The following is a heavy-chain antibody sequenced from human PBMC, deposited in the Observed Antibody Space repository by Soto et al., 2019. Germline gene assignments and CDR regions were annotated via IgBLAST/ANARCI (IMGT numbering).Heavy chain of an antibody. CDR3: ARDGMTTGDT. J-gene: IGHJ4*02. Sequence: XESLSLPCIVSGVSFRSYTWSWVRQPANKGLEWIGRVFSSVSATYNPSLKSRVSISMDTPENRISLKLDSVTAADAGVYFCARDGMTTGDTWGPGTLVTVSS. CDR1: GVSFRSYT. CDR2: VFSSVSA. V-gene: IGHV4-4*07. D-gene: IGHD2-21*02.